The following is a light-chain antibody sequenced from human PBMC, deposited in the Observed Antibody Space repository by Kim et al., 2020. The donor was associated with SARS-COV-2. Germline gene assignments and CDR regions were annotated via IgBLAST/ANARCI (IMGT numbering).Light chain of an antibody. CDR1: SGHSSNP. J-gene: IGLJ3*02. V-gene: IGLV4-69*01. Sequence: QPVLTQSPSASASLGASVKLTCTLSSGHSSNPIAWHQQQPEKGPRYLMKLNSDGSHTKGDGIPDRFSGSSSGAERYLTISSLQSEDEADYYCQTWGTGIWVFGGGTQLTVL. CDR3: QTWGTGIWV. CDR2: LNSDGSH.